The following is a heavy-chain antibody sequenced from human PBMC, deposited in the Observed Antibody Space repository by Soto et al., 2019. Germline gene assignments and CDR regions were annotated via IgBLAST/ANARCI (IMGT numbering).Heavy chain of an antibody. D-gene: IGHD6-13*01. CDR3: ARDLAAAGPFDC. CDR1: GYTFTNYA. V-gene: IGHV1-18*01. CDR2: ISAYNGNT. J-gene: IGHJ4*02. Sequence: QVQLVQSGAEVKKPGDSVKVSCKASGYTFTNYAFSWVRQAPGQGLEWMGWISAYNGNTNYPQKLQGRVTMTTDTSTSTADMELRSLGSEDTAVYYCARDLAAAGPFDCWGQGTMVTVSS.